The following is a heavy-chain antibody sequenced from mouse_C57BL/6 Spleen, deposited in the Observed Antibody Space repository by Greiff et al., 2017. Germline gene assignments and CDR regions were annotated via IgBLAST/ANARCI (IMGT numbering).Heavy chain of an antibody. CDR2: INPNNGGT. CDR1: GYTFTDYY. V-gene: IGHV1-26*01. Sequence: EVQLQQSGPELVKPGASVKISCKASGYTFTDYYMNWVKQSHGKSLEWIGDINPNNGGTSYNQKFKGKATLTVDKSSSTAYMELRRLTSEDSAVYYCARSYYGNYYAMDYWGQGTSVTVSS. D-gene: IGHD2-10*01. CDR3: ARSYYGNYYAMDY. J-gene: IGHJ4*01.